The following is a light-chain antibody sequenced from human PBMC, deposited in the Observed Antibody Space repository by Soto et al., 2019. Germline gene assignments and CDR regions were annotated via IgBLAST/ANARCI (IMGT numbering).Light chain of an antibody. J-gene: IGKJ1*01. CDR2: WAS. V-gene: IGKV4-1*01. CDR1: QTVLDSSNNKDH. Sequence: DIVMTQSPDSLAVSLGERATINCKSSQTVLDSSNNKDHLTWYKQKPGQTPKXXSYWASTREFGVPDRFSGSGSGTDFTLTISSLKAEDVEVYYCQQYYTTPRTFGHGTKVDIK. CDR3: QQYYTTPRT.